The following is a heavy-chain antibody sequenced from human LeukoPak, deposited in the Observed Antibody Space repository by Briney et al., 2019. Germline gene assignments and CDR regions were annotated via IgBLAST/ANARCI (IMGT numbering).Heavy chain of an antibody. CDR2: IYYSGST. CDR1: GGSISSYY. Sequence: SETLSLTCTVSGGSISSYYWSWIRQPPGKGLEWIGYIYYSGSTNYNPSLKSRVTISVDTSKNQFSLKLSSVTAADTAVYYCARATQINSREGITMVRGKWWYFDYWGQGTLVTVSS. V-gene: IGHV4-59*01. J-gene: IGHJ4*02. D-gene: IGHD3-10*01. CDR3: ARATQINSREGITMVRGKWWYFDY.